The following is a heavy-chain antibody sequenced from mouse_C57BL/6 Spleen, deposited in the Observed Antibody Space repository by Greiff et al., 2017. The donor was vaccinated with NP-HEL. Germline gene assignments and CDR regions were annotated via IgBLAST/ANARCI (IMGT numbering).Heavy chain of an antibody. Sequence: QVQLQQSGTELVKPGASVKLSCKASGYTFTSYWMHWVKQRPGQGLEWIGNINPSNGGTNYNEKFKSKATLTVDKSSSTAYMQLSSLTSEDSAVYYCARPIYYDYDVDYWGQGTTLTVSS. CDR3: ARPIYYDYDVDY. V-gene: IGHV1-53*01. CDR1: GYTFTSYW. CDR2: INPSNGGT. D-gene: IGHD2-4*01. J-gene: IGHJ2*01.